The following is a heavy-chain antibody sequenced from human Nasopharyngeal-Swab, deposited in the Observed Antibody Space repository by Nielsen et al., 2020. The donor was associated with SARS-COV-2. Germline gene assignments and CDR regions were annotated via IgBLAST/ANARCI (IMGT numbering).Heavy chain of an antibody. Sequence: ASVKVSCKASGYTFTSYHMHWGRQAPGQGLEWMGIITPSGGSTNYAQKFQGRVTMTSDTSTSTVYMYLSSLRSEDTAVYYCARDGPGGWFLDYWGRGTLVTVSS. CDR1: GYTFTSYH. CDR2: ITPSGGST. CDR3: ARDGPGGWFLDY. V-gene: IGHV1-46*01. D-gene: IGHD6-19*01. J-gene: IGHJ4*02.